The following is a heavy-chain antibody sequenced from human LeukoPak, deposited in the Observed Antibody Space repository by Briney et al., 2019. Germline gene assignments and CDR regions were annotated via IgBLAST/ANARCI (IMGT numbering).Heavy chain of an antibody. D-gene: IGHD2-2*01. CDR1: GFTFSTYA. V-gene: IGHV3-64*02. J-gene: IGHJ4*02. CDR2: ISTNGDST. CDR3: ARWGSTSCYDY. Sequence: GGSLKLSCAASGFTFSTYAMHWVRQAPGKGLEYVSAISTNGDSTYYADSVKGRFTISRDNSKNTLFLQMGSLRADDMAVYYCARWGSTSCYDYWGQGTLVTVSS.